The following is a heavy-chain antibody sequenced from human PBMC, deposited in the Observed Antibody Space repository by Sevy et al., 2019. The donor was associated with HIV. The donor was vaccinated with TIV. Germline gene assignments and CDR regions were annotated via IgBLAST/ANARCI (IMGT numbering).Heavy chain of an antibody. CDR2: ISTYNSIT. V-gene: IGHV1-18*01. D-gene: IGHD6-19*01. J-gene: IGHJ5*02. Sequence: ASVKVSCKASGYSFTTYGITWVRQATGQGLEWMGWISTYNSITNYVQKFQGRVTMTTDTSTSTAYMELRSLRSDDTAVYYCARSTQVAGRSNWFDPWGQGTLVTVSS. CDR1: GYSFTTYG. CDR3: ARSTQVAGRSNWFDP.